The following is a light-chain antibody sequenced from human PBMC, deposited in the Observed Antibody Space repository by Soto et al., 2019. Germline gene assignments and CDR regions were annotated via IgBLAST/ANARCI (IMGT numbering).Light chain of an antibody. CDR1: LGIANY. Sequence: DIQMTQSPPSLSASVGDRVTISCRASLGIANYVLWYQQKPGKVPKLLIYTSSTLQSGVPSRFSGSGSGTDFTLTISNLQPEDVATYYCQKHNAAPLTFGGGTKVDIK. J-gene: IGKJ4*01. CDR2: TSS. V-gene: IGKV1-27*01. CDR3: QKHNAAPLT.